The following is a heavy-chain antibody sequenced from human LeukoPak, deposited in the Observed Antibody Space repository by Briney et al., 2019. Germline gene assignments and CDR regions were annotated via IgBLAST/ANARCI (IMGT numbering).Heavy chain of an antibody. V-gene: IGHV1-69*06. J-gene: IGHJ5*02. CDR2: IIPIFGTA. Sequence: SVKVSCKASGGTFSSYAISWVRQAPGQGLEWMGGIIPIFGTANYAQKFQGRVTITADKSTSTACMELSSLRSEDTAVYYCARDPNRDNWFDPWGQGTLVTVSS. D-gene: IGHD2/OR15-2a*01. CDR3: ARDPNRDNWFDP. CDR1: GGTFSSYA.